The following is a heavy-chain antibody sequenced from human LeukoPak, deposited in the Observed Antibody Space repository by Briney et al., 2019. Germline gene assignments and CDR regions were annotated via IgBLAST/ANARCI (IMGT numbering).Heavy chain of an antibody. J-gene: IGHJ3*02. D-gene: IGHD2-2*01. CDR2: IYYSGST. CDR1: GGSISSYY. Sequence: SETLSLTCTVSGGSISSYYWSWIRQPPGKGLEWIGYIYYSGSTNYNPSLKSRVTISVDTSKNQFSLKLSSVTAADTAVYSCARGHCSSTRCYSVGAFDIWGQGTMVTVSS. CDR3: ARGHCSSTRCYSVGAFDI. V-gene: IGHV4-59*01.